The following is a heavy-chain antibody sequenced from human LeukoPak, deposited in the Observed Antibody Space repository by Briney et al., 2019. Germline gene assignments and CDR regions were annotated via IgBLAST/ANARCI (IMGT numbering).Heavy chain of an antibody. V-gene: IGHV3-74*01. J-gene: IGHJ4*02. D-gene: IGHD1-14*01. CDR3: AKGPHIRTMWLFDS. CDR2: INTDGSST. CDR1: GFTFSNYW. Sequence: GGSLRLSCAASGFTFSNYWMHWVRQAPGKGLVWVSRINTDGSSTTSADSVKGRLTISRDNSKNTLYLQMNTLRAEDTAVYYCAKGPHIRTMWLFDSWGQGSLVTVSS.